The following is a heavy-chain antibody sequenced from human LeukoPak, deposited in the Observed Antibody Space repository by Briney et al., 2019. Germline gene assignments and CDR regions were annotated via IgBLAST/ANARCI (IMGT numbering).Heavy chain of an antibody. CDR3: TRSPALYHFDY. CDR2: IYYSGST. J-gene: IGHJ4*02. V-gene: IGHV4-59*01. Sequence: SETLSLTCTVSGGSISSYYWSWIRQPPGKGLEWIGYIYYSGSTDYNPSLKSRVTISVDTSKNQFCLKLSSVTAADTAVYYCTRSPALYHFDYWGQGTLVTVSS. D-gene: IGHD2-8*01. CDR1: GGSISSYY.